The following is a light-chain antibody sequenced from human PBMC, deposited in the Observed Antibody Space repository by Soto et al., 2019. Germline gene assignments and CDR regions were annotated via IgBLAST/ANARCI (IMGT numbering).Light chain of an antibody. V-gene: IGKV3-15*01. CDR3: QQYNGWPRT. CDR1: QSVSSN. CDR2: GAS. Sequence: EIVLTQSPATLSLSPGERATLSCRASQSVSSNLAWYQQKPGQAPRLLIYGASTRATGIPARFSGSGSGTEFTLTISSLQSEDFAVYCCQQYNGWPRTFGQGTKVDIK. J-gene: IGKJ1*01.